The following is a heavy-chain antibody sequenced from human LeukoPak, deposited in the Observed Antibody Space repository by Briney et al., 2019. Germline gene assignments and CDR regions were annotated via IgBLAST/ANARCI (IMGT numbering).Heavy chain of an antibody. Sequence: GGSLRLSCAVSGFTFSDSWMHWVRQAPGKGLVWVSRINSDGSITAYADSVKGRFTISRDNAKNTLYLQMNSLRAEDTGVYYCAREILEPGKTHEYWGQGTLVTVSS. CDR1: GFTFSDSW. CDR3: AREILEPGKTHEY. D-gene: IGHD1-1*01. J-gene: IGHJ4*02. V-gene: IGHV3-74*01. CDR2: INSDGSIT.